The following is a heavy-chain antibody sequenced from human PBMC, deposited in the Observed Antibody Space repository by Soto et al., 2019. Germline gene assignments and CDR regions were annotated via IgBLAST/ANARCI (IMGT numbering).Heavy chain of an antibody. CDR2: MNPNSGNT. Sequence: QVQLVQSGAEVKKPGASVKVSCKASGYTFTSYDINWVRQATGQGLEWMGWMNPNSGNTGYAQKVQCRVTMPRNTSISTAYMELSSLRSDDTAVSFCARPGELDTWSGGSCYHLDVGGKGTTVTVSS. D-gene: IGHD2-15*01. CDR1: GYTFTSYD. V-gene: IGHV1-8*01. CDR3: ARPGELDTWSGGSCYHLDV. J-gene: IGHJ6*03.